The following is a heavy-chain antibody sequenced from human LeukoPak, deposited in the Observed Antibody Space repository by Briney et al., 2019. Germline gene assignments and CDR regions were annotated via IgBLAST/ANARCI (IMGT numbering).Heavy chain of an antibody. V-gene: IGHV3-21*01. CDR2: ISSSSSYI. CDR3: ARNHLDYYDREFDP. D-gene: IGHD3-22*01. Sequence: PGGSLRLSCAASGFTFSSYSMNWVRQAPGKGLEWVSSISSSSSYIYYADSVKGRFTISRDNAKNSLYLQMNSLRAEDTAVYYCARNHLDYYDREFDPWGQGTLVTVSS. J-gene: IGHJ5*02. CDR1: GFTFSSYS.